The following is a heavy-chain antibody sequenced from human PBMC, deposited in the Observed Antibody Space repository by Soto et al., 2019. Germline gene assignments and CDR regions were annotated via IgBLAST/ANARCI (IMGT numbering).Heavy chain of an antibody. V-gene: IGHV1-18*04. CDR3: VKDDRNSCRSGDCFSFDY. Sequence: QVHLVQGGAEVKKPGASVKVSCKASGYRFTSYGMSWVRQAPGQGLEWMGWINTYNSDTNSAPRLQGKITMTKDTSTTTAYKELRSLTSDYTAVYYYVKDDRNSCRSGDCFSFDYWGQGNLVSVSS. J-gene: IGHJ4*02. D-gene: IGHD2-21*01. CDR1: GYRFTSYG. CDR2: INTYNSDT.